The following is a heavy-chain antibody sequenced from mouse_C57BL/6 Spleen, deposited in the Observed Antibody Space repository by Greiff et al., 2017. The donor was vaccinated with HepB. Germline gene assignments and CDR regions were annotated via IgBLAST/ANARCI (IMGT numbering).Heavy chain of an antibody. D-gene: IGHD2-3*01. CDR2: IYPGNSDT. V-gene: IGHV1-5*01. Sequence: VQLQQSGTVLARPGASVKMSCKTSGYTFTSYWMHWVKQRPGQGLEWIGAIYPGNSDTSYNQKFKGKAKLTAVTSASTAYMELSSLTNEDSAVYYCTRAYDLHYAMDYWGQGTSVTVSS. CDR3: TRAYDLHYAMDY. CDR1: GYTFTSYW. J-gene: IGHJ4*01.